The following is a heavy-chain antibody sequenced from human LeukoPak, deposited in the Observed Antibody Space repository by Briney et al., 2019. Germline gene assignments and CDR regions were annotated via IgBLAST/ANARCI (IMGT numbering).Heavy chain of an antibody. CDR2: LSDGSDK. J-gene: IGHJ3*02. V-gene: IGHV3-30*01. Sequence: LSDGSDKYYADSVKGRFTISRDNSKNTLFLQMNNLRAEDTAVYYCARWDTLWGAFDIWGQGTMVTVSS. D-gene: IGHD3-16*01. CDR3: ARWDTLWGAFDI.